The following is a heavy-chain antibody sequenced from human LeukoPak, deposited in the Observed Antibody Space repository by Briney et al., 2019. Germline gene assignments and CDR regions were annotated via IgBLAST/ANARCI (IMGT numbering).Heavy chain of an antibody. J-gene: IGHJ4*02. CDR1: GFTFSSYG. CDR2: IRYDGSNK. CDR3: AKDQYSSSYYFDY. D-gene: IGHD6-6*01. V-gene: IGHV3-30*02. Sequence: GGSLRLSCAASGFTFSSYGMHWVRQAPGKGLEWVAFIRYDGSNKYYTDSVKGRFTISRDNSKNTLYLQMNSLRAEDTAVYYCAKDQYSSSYYFDYWGQGTLVTVSS.